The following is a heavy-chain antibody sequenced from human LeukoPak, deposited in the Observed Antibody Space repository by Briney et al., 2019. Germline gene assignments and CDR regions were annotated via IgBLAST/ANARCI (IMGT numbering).Heavy chain of an antibody. CDR2: IYPGDSDT. CDR1: GYSFTTYW. V-gene: IGHV5-51*01. D-gene: IGHD2-2*01. Sequence: GESLKISCKGSGYSFTTYWIAWVRQMPGKGLEWMGVIYPGDSDTRYSPPFQGQVTISADKSITTAYLQCSSLKASDTAMYYCARRRYCSSTSCYEGAFDLWGQGTMVTVSS. CDR3: ARRRYCSSTSCYEGAFDL. J-gene: IGHJ3*01.